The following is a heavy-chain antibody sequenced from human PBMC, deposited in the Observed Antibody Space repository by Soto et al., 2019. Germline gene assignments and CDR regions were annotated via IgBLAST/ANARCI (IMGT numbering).Heavy chain of an antibody. CDR3: ALDILTGYYKGEDY. J-gene: IGHJ4*02. V-gene: IGHV4-39*01. D-gene: IGHD3-9*01. Sequence: SETLSLTCTVSGGSISSSSYYWGWIRQPPGKGLEWIGSIYYSGSTYYNPSLKSRVTISVDTSKNQFSLKLSSATAADTAVYYCALDILTGYYKGEDYWGQGTLVTVSS. CDR1: GGSISSSSYY. CDR2: IYYSGST.